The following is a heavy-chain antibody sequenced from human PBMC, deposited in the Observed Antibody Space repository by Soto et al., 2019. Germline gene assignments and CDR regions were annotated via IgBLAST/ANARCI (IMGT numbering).Heavy chain of an antibody. V-gene: IGHV3-53*01. CDR3: ARGTDEGKIWFDP. D-gene: IGHD6-13*01. CDR1: GFTVSSNY. CDR2: IHPGGDT. J-gene: IGHJ5*02. Sequence: GGSLRLSCAASGFTVSSNYMTWVRQAPGKGLEWVSSIHPGGDTFYADSVKARFSFSRDNSRNTVYLQMNSLRVDDTAVYYCARGTDEGKIWFDPWGQGTLVTVSS.